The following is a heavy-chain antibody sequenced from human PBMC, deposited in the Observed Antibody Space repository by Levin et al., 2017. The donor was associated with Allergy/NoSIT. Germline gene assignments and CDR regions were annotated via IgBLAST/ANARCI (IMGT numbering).Heavy chain of an antibody. CDR2: INGDGTNT. V-gene: IGHV3-74*01. J-gene: IGHJ3*01. D-gene: IGHD3-16*01. Sequence: PGGSLRLSCVGAGFTFSNKWMHWVRQVPGKGPVWISRINGDGTNTAYAGSVEGRFTISRDNAKNTLFLQMNSLRAEDTAVYYCSCSWGRDGFDVWGKGTMVTVSA. CDR3: SCSWGRDGFDV. CDR1: GFTFSNKW.